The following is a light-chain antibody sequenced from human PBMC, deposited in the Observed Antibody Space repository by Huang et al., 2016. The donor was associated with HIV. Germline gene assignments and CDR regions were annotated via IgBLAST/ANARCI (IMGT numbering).Light chain of an antibody. CDR3: LQTLNFPPT. CDR1: QSISNF. Sequence: DVQMTQSPSSLSASVGDRVTITCRASQSISNFLNWYQQKTGKAPNLLIYGASSLQTGVPSRFIGSGSETDFSLTISSLQPEDFVTYYCLQTLNFPPTFGQGTKV. J-gene: IGKJ1*01. CDR2: GAS. V-gene: IGKV1-39*01.